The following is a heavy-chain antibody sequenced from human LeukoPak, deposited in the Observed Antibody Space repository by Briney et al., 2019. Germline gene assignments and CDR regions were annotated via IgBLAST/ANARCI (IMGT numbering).Heavy chain of an antibody. CDR1: GYSFNSQW. Sequence: ASVKVSCKASGYSFNSQWMNWVRQAPGQGLEWMGWINTDSGNPTYAQGFTGRFVFSLDSSVSTAYLQISNLMPEDTAKYYCAREILKFDIWGQGTMVIVSS. CDR2: INTDSGNP. CDR3: AREILKFDI. J-gene: IGHJ3*02. V-gene: IGHV7-4-1*02.